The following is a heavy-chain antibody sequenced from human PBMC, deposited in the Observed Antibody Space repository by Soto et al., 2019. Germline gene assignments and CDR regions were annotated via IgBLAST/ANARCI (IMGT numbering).Heavy chain of an antibody. V-gene: IGHV3-23*01. CDR1: GFTFSSYA. CDR2: ISGSGGST. D-gene: IGHD3-22*01. Sequence: EVQLLESGGGLVQPGGSLRLSCAASGFTFSSYAMSWVRQAPGKGLEWVSAISGSGGSTYYADSVKGRFTISRDNSKNTLYLQMNSLSADDTAVYYCAKDSPPIVVVITARDDAFDIWGQGTMVTVSS. J-gene: IGHJ3*02. CDR3: AKDSPPIVVVITARDDAFDI.